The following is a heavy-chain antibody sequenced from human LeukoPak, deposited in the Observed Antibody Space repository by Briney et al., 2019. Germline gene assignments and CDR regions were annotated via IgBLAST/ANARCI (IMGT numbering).Heavy chain of an antibody. CDR2: ISSSSSYI. CDR1: GFTFSSYS. D-gene: IGHD6-19*01. V-gene: IGHV3-21*01. J-gene: IGHJ4*02. Sequence: PGGSLRLSCAASGFTFSSYSMNWVRQAPGKGLEWVSSISSSSSYIYYADSVKGRFTISRDNSKNTLYLQMNSLRAEDTAVYYCAKMPPSSGWYRGEDYWGQGTLVTVSS. CDR3: AKMPPSSGWYRGEDY.